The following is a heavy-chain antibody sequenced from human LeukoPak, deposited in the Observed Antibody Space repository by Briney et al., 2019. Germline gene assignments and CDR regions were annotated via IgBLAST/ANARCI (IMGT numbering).Heavy chain of an antibody. V-gene: IGHV3-21*01. CDR2: ISSGGSYI. J-gene: IGHJ4*02. CDR3: AREFIGSWYWDS. Sequence: GGSLKLSCAASGFTFSTFAMNWVRQAPGKGLEWVSSISSGGSYIYYADSVKGRFTISRDNTKNSLYLQMNSLRAEDTAVYLCAREFIGSWYWDSWGQGTLVTVSS. D-gene: IGHD6-13*01. CDR1: GFTFSTFA.